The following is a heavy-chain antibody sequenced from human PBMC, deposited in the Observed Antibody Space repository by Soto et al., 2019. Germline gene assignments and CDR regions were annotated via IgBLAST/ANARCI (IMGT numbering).Heavy chain of an antibody. Sequence: GGSLRLSCAASGFTFSSYAMSWVRQAPGKGLEWVAVISYDGSNKYYADSVKGRFTISRDNSKNTLYLQMNSLRAEDTAVYYCAKDLEYSGYDHNWFDPWGQGTLVTVSS. D-gene: IGHD5-12*01. V-gene: IGHV3-30*18. CDR2: ISYDGSNK. CDR3: AKDLEYSGYDHNWFDP. CDR1: GFTFSSYA. J-gene: IGHJ5*02.